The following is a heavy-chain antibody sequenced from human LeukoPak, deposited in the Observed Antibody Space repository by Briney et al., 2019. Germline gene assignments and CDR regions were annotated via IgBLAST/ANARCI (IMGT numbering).Heavy chain of an antibody. CDR3: ARAYDSSGYWDY. CDR1: GGSISSGDYY. CDR2: IYYSGST. J-gene: IGHJ4*02. V-gene: IGHV4-30-4*01. Sequence: SETLSLTCTVSGGSISSGDYYWSWIRQPPGKGLEWIGYIYYSGSTYYNPSLKSRVTISVDTSKNQFSLKLSSVTAADTAVYYCARAYDSSGYWDYWGQGTLVTVSS. D-gene: IGHD3-22*01.